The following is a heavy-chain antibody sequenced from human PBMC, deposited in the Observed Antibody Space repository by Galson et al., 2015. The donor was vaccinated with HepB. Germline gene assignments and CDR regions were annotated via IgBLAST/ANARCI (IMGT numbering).Heavy chain of an antibody. CDR2: TNPNSGYT. Sequence: SVKVSCKASAYTFTSYAVNWVRQATGQGLEWMGWTNPNSGYTGYAQKFKGRVTMTRDTSISTAYMELSGLRSEDTAVYYCARGNRLYGTSWNSLAFDIWGQGTMVTVSS. CDR1: AYTFTSYA. D-gene: IGHD6-13*01. J-gene: IGHJ3*02. CDR3: ARGNRLYGTSWNSLAFDI. V-gene: IGHV1-8*01.